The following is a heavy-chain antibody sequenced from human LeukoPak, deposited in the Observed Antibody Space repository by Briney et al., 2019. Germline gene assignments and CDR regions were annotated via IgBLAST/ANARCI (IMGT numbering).Heavy chain of an antibody. CDR2: IYSGGST. CDR3: ARVINKYGMDV. D-gene: IGHD2/OR15-2a*01. V-gene: IGHV3-66*01. J-gene: IGHJ6*02. Sequence: GGSLRLSCAASGFTVSSNYMSWVRQAPGKGLEWVSVIYSGGSTYYADSVKGRFTISRDNSKNTLYLQMNSLRAEDTAVYYCARVINKYGMDVWGQGTTVTVSS. CDR1: GFTVSSNY.